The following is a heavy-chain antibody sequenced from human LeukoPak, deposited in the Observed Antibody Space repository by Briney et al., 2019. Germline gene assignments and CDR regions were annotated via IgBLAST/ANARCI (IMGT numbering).Heavy chain of an antibody. CDR1: GFTFSSYS. CDR2: ISSSSSYI. CDR3: ARARATVTNFDY. V-gene: IGHV3-21*01. J-gene: IGHJ4*02. Sequence: TGGSLRLSCAASGFTFSSYSMNWVRQAPGKGLEWVSSISSSSSYIYYADSVKGRFTISRDNAKNSLYLQMNSLRAEDTAVYYCARARATVTNFDYWGQGTLVTVSS. D-gene: IGHD4-17*01.